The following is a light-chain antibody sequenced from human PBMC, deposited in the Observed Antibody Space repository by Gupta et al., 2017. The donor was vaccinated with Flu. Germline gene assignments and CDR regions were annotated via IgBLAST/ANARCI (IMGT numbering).Light chain of an antibody. CDR2: DAS. Sequence: EIVLTQSPATLSLSPGERATLSCRASQSVSSYLAWYQQKPGQAPRLLIYDASNRATGIPARFSRTGSVTDFTLTIIILEPEDFAVYYCQQRCDWPLTFGGGTKVEIK. V-gene: IGKV3-11*01. J-gene: IGKJ4*01. CDR1: QSVSSY. CDR3: QQRCDWPLT.